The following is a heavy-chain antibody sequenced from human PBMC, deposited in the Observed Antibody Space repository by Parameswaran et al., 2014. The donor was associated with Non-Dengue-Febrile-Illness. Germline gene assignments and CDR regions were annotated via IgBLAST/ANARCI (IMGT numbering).Heavy chain of an antibody. CDR2: IYHSGST. D-gene: IGHD6-13*01. CDR3: ASGLSSSWPFDY. J-gene: IGHJ4*02. Sequence: RWIRQPPGKGLEWIGYIYHSGSTYYNPSLKSRVTISVDRSKNQFSLKLSSVTAADTAVYYCASGLSSSWPFDYWGQGTLVTVSS. V-gene: IGHV4-30-2*01.